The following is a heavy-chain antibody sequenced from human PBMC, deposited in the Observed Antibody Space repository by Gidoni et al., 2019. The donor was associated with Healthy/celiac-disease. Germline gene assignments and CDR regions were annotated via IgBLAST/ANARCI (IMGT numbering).Heavy chain of an antibody. CDR1: TSGVG. J-gene: IGHJ4*02. CDR3: AYSDGWDPFFDF. CDR2: IYWNDDK. Sequence: TSGVGVGWIRQPPGKALEWLALIYWNDDKRYSTSLKSRLTITKDTSKNQVVLTMTNMDPVDTATYYCAYSDGWDPFFDFWGQGTLVTVSS. V-gene: IGHV2-5*01. D-gene: IGHD1-26*01.